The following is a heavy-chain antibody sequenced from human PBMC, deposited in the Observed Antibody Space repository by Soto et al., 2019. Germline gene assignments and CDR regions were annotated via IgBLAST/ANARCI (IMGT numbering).Heavy chain of an antibody. Sequence: EVQLLESGGGLVQPGGSLRLSCAASGFTFSSYAMSWVRQAPGKGLEWVSAISGRGGSTYYADSVKGRFTITRDNSKNTLYLQMNSLRAEDTAVYYCAKGGNWNELVDYWGQGTLVTVSS. CDR3: AKGGNWNELVDY. CDR2: ISGRGGST. J-gene: IGHJ4*02. CDR1: GFTFSSYA. V-gene: IGHV3-23*01. D-gene: IGHD1-1*01.